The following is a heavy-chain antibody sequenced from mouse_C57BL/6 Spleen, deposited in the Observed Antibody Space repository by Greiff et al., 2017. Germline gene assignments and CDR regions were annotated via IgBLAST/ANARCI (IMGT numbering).Heavy chain of an antibody. CDR2: IYPGDGGT. D-gene: IGHD4-1*01. CDR3: ARGELTGTPPFAY. J-gene: IGHJ3*01. V-gene: IGHV1-82*01. CDR1: GYAFSSSW. Sequence: VQLQQSGPELVKPGASVKISCKASGYAFSSSWMNWVKQRPGKGLEWIGRIYPGDGGTNYNGKFKGKATLTADKSSSTAYMQLSSLTSEDSAVYFCARGELTGTPPFAYWGQGTLVTVSA.